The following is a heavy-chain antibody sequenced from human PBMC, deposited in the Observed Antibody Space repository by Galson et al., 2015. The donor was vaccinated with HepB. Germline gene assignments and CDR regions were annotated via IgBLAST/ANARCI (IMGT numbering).Heavy chain of an antibody. CDR1: GYTFTSYY. Sequence: SVKVSCKASGYTFTSYYMHWVRQAPGQGLEWMGIINPSGGSTSYAQKFQGRVTMTRDTSTSTVYMELSSLRSEDTAVYYCARGQWGITMIVVVAAFDIWGQGTMVTVSS. CDR2: INPSGGST. J-gene: IGHJ3*02. CDR3: ARGQWGITMIVVVAAFDI. V-gene: IGHV1-46*03. D-gene: IGHD3-22*01.